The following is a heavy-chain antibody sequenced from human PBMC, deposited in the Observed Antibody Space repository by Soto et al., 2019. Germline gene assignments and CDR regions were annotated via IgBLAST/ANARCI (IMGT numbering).Heavy chain of an antibody. CDR1: GYPVTPYY. J-gene: IGHJ3*02. D-gene: IGHD6-19*01. Sequence: QLHLVQSGAVVKKPGASVTVSCSASGYPVTPYYMHWVRQAPGRGLEWMGGINPATGAAKYTQTCQGRVTMTRDTSTSTVFMELSGLTSEDTAVFYCARGGGVGVAGSAAFDMWGQGTLVTVSS. V-gene: IGHV1-2*02. CDR2: INPATGAA. CDR3: ARGGGVGVAGSAAFDM.